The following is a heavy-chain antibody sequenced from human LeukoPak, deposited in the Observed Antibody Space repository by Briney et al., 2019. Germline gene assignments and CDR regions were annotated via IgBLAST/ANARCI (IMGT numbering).Heavy chain of an antibody. Sequence: TSQTLSLTCAISGDSVSSNSAAWNWIRQSPSRGLEWLGRTYYRSKWYNDYAVSVKSRITINPDTSKNQFSLQLNSVTPEDTAVYYCAREGVAYDYVWGSYHLSSHMDVWGKGTTVTVSS. D-gene: IGHD3-16*02. V-gene: IGHV6-1*01. CDR2: TYYRSKWYN. J-gene: IGHJ6*03. CDR3: AREGVAYDYVWGSYHLSSHMDV. CDR1: GDSVSSNSAA.